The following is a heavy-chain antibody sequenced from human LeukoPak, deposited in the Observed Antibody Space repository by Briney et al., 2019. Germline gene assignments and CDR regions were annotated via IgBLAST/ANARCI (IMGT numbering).Heavy chain of an antibody. CDR1: GGSISSSSYY. D-gene: IGHD3-22*01. Sequence: SETLSLTCTVSGGSISSSSYYWGWIRQPPGKGLEWIGSIYYSGSTYYNPSLKSRVTISVDMSKNQFSLKLSSVTAADTAVYYCAREIHSSGYYQNYYFDYWGQGTLVTVSS. CDR3: AREIHSSGYYQNYYFDY. V-gene: IGHV4-39*07. J-gene: IGHJ4*02. CDR2: IYYSGST.